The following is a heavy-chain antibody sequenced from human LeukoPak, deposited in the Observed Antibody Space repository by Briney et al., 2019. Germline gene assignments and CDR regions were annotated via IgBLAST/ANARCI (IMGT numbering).Heavy chain of an antibody. CDR3: ARDVRGYSYGRRANNWFDP. Sequence: PSETLSLTCTVSGGSISSGSYYWSWIRQPAGKGLEWIGRIYTSGSTNYNPSLKSRVTISVDTSKNQFSLKLSSVTAADTAVYYCARDVRGYSYGRRANNWFDPWGQGTLVTVSS. D-gene: IGHD5-18*01. CDR1: GGSISSGSYY. V-gene: IGHV4-61*02. CDR2: IYTSGST. J-gene: IGHJ5*02.